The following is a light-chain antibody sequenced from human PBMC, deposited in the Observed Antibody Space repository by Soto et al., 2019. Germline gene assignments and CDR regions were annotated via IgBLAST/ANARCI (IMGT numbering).Light chain of an antibody. CDR2: DAS. V-gene: IGKV3-11*01. CDR3: QQRSNWLT. J-gene: IGKJ4*01. CDR1: QSVSSY. Sequence: EIVLTQSPATLSLSPGERATLSCRASQSVSSYLAWYQQKPGQAPRLLIYDASNRATGIPARFSGSGSGTDFHLTISSLEPEDFAVYYCQQRSNWLTVGGGTKVEIK.